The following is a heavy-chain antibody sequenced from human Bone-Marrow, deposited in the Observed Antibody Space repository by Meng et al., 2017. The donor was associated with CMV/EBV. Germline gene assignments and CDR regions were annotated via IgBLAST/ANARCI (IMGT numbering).Heavy chain of an antibody. CDR3: ARQTDYSEAVDV. V-gene: IGHV3-9*01. J-gene: IGHJ4*02. CDR2: IGVNSGNV. D-gene: IGHD4-11*01. CDR1: GFIFDNYA. Sequence: SLKISCAASGFIFDNYAMHWVRQAPGKGLEWISGIGVNSGNVGYADSVRGRFTISRDNAKNSLYLQMSSLGPEDTALYHCARQTDYSEAVDVWGPGKLVNFSS.